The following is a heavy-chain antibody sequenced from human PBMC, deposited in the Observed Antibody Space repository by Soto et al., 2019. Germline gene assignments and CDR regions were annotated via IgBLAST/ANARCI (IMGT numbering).Heavy chain of an antibody. Sequence: SETLSLTCTVSGGSISSYYWSWIRQPPGKGLEWIGYIYYSGSTNYNPSLKSRVTISVDTSKNQFSLKLSSVTAADTAVYYCASTRGAAAAFDAFDIWGQGTMVTVSS. CDR1: GGSISSYY. V-gene: IGHV4-59*01. CDR2: IYYSGST. J-gene: IGHJ3*02. D-gene: IGHD6-13*01. CDR3: ASTRGAAAAFDAFDI.